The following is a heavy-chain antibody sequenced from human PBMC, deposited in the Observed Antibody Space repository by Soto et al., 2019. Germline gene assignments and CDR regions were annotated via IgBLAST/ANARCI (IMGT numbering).Heavy chain of an antibody. D-gene: IGHD4-17*01. CDR2: ISGSGGST. V-gene: IGHV3-23*01. CDR3: AKGDYADDVAGYWFDP. J-gene: IGHJ5*02. CDR1: GFTFSSYS. Sequence: PGGSLRLSCAASGFTFSSYSMSWVRQAPWKGLEWVSAISGSGGSTYYADSVKGRFTISRDNSKNTLYLQMNSLRAEDTAVYYCAKGDYADDVAGYWFDPWGQGTLVTVSS.